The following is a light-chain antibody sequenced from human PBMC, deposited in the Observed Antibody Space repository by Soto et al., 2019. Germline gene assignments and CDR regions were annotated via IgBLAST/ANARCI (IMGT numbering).Light chain of an antibody. J-gene: IGKJ1*01. CDR2: WAS. CDR1: QSVLYSSNNKNY. Sequence: DIVMTQSPDSLAVSLGERATINCKSSQSVLYSSNNKNYLAWYQQKPGQPPKLLIYWASTRESGVLDRFSGSGSGTDYTLTISSLQAEDEAVYYCQQYYGTPPTFGQGTKVEIK. V-gene: IGKV4-1*01. CDR3: QQYYGTPPT.